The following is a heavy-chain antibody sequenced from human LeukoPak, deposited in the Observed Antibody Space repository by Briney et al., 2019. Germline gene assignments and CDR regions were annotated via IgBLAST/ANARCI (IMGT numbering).Heavy chain of an antibody. CDR1: GFTFSGYV. V-gene: IGHV3-21*01. J-gene: IGHJ4*02. CDR2: ISWESKYV. D-gene: IGHD5-24*01. Sequence: GGSLRLSCAASGFTFSGYVMNWVRQAPGKGLEWVSSISWESKYVYYADSVKGRFTISRDNATNSLYLQMNSLRAEDTAVYYCARDLREMATIRFDYWGQGTLVTVSS. CDR3: ARDLREMATIRFDY.